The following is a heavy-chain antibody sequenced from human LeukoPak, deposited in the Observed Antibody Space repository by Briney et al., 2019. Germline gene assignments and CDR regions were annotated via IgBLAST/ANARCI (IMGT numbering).Heavy chain of an antibody. Sequence: ASVKVSCKASGYTFTSYYMHWVRQAPGQGLEWMGIINPSGGSTSYAQKFQGRVTMTRDTSTSTVYMELSSLRSEDTAVYYCARDYYDSSGYYYEENYGMDVWGQGTTVTVSS. V-gene: IGHV1-46*01. CDR1: GYTFTSYY. CDR2: INPSGGST. D-gene: IGHD3-22*01. J-gene: IGHJ6*02. CDR3: ARDYYDSSGYYYEENYGMDV.